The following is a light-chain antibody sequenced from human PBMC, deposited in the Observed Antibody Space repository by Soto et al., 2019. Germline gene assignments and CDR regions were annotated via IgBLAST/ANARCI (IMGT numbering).Light chain of an antibody. Sequence: EIVLTQSPGTLSLSPGERATLSCRASQSVSSSYLAWYQQKPGQAPRLLIYGASSSATGIPDRFSGSGSGTDFTLTISRLEPEDFAVYYCQQYGSSPVTFGQGTKMEIK. CDR2: GAS. CDR1: QSVSSSY. J-gene: IGKJ2*01. V-gene: IGKV3-20*01. CDR3: QQYGSSPVT.